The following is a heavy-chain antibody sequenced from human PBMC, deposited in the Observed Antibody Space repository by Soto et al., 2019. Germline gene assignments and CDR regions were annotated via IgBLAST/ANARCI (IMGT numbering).Heavy chain of an antibody. CDR2: IYYSGST. D-gene: IGHD4-17*01. V-gene: IGHV4-59*01. Sequence: SETLSLTCTVSGGSISSYYWSWIRQPPGKGLEWIGYIYYSGSTNYNPSLKSRVTISVETSKNQFSLKLSSVTAADTAVYYCARDSYDYGDPRSFDYWGQGTLVTVSS. CDR3: ARDSYDYGDPRSFDY. J-gene: IGHJ4*02. CDR1: GGSISSYY.